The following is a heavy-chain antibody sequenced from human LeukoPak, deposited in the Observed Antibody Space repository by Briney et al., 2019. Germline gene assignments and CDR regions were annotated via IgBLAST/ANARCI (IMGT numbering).Heavy chain of an antibody. CDR3: ARGSCTSNSCYSIDY. D-gene: IGHD2-2*01. J-gene: IGHJ4*02. CDR1: GGSITTYY. V-gene: IGHV4-4*07. Sequence: SETLSLTCTVSGGSITTYYWSWIRQSAGKGLEWIGRINTSGSTNYKPSLKSRVTISVDKSKNQCSLKLSSVTAADTAVYYCARGSCTSNSCYSIDYWGQGTLVTVSS. CDR2: INTSGST.